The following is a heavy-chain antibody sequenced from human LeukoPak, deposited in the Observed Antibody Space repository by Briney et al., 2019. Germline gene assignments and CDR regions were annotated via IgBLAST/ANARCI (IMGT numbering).Heavy chain of an antibody. Sequence: SVKVSCKASGGTFSSYAISWVRQAPGQELEWMGGIIPIFGTANYAQKFQGRVTITADESTSTAYMELSSLRSEDTAVYYCARRHSSSWFFDYWGQGTLVTVSS. CDR3: ARRHSSSWFFDY. CDR1: GGTFSSYA. CDR2: IIPIFGTA. D-gene: IGHD6-13*01. J-gene: IGHJ4*02. V-gene: IGHV1-69*13.